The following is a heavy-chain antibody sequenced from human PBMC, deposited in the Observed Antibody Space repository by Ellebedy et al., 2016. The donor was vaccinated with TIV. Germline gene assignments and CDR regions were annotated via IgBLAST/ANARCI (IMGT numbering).Heavy chain of an antibody. CDR2: ISSSSTI. D-gene: IGHD3-22*01. V-gene: IGHV3-48*01. CDR1: GFTFSSYS. CDR3: ARKKYYYDSSGLGWFDP. Sequence: PGGSLRLSCAASGFTFSSYSMNWVRQAPGKGLEWVSYISSSSTIYYADSVKGRFTISRDNAKNTLYLQMNSLRAEDTAVYYCARKKYYYDSSGLGWFDPWGQGTLVTVSS. J-gene: IGHJ5*02.